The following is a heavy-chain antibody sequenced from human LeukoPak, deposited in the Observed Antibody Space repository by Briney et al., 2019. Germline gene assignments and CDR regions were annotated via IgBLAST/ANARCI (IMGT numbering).Heavy chain of an antibody. J-gene: IGHJ6*02. V-gene: IGHV3-30*18. D-gene: IGHD4-11*01. CDR1: GFTFSSSG. CDR3: AKDLGYYSSYYYGMDV. CDR2: ISYDGRSK. Sequence: GRSLRLSCAASGFTFSSSGMHWVRQAPGKGLEWVAVISYDGRSKYYGDSVKGRFTISRDNSKNTLYLHMNSLRAEDSAVYYCAKDLGYYSSYYYGMDVWGQGTTVTVSS.